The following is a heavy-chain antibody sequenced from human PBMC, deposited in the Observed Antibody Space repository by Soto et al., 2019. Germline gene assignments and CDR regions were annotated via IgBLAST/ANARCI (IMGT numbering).Heavy chain of an antibody. CDR1: GVSISSYY. J-gene: IGHJ4*02. CDR3: ARAGGYNYHYDF. D-gene: IGHD1-1*01. CDR2: IYYTGST. Sequence: SETLSLTCSVSGVSISSYYWSWIRQTPGKGLEWIGYIYYTGSTKYNPSLASRVTISIETSKNQFSLKLSSATPADTAVYYCARAGGYNYHYDFRGQGTLVTVSS. V-gene: IGHV4-59*01.